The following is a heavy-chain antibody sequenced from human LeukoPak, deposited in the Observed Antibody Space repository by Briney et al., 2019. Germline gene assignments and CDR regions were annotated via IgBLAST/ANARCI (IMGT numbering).Heavy chain of an antibody. Sequence: PGGSLRLSCAASGFTFSSFQMNWVRQAPGKGLEWVGIIWYDGSNKYYADSVKGRFTISRDNSKNTLYLQMNSLRVEDTAVYYCARPYYSNYYYYGMDVWGQGTTVTVSS. D-gene: IGHD4-11*01. CDR2: IWYDGSNK. CDR1: GFTFSSFQ. V-gene: IGHV3-33*08. J-gene: IGHJ6*02. CDR3: ARPYYSNYYYYGMDV.